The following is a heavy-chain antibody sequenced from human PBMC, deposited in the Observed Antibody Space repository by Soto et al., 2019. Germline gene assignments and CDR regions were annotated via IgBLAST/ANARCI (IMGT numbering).Heavy chain of an antibody. J-gene: IGHJ6*02. Sequence: AAVQVSSKVSGYTLTELSMHWVRQAPGKELEWMGGFDPEDGETIYTQKFQGRVTITEDTSTNTVSMELSSLRAADTAVYYCANLTTTVTPWGIAGYYGMDVWGQGTTVTVSS. CDR1: GYTLTELS. CDR3: ANLTTTVTPWGIAGYYGMDV. CDR2: FDPEDGET. D-gene: IGHD4-17*01. V-gene: IGHV1-24*01.